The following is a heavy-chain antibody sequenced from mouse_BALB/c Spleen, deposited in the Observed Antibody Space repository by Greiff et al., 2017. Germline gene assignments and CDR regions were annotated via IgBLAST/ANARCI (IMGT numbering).Heavy chain of an antibody. Sequence: EVQLQHSGPELVKPGASVKMSCKASGYTFTSYVMHWVKQKPGQGLEWIGYINPYNDGTKYNEKFKGKATLTSDKSSSTAYMELSSLTSEDSAVYYCAKNKDPWYFDVWGAGTTVTVSS. D-gene: IGHD5-1-1*01. CDR2: INPYNDGT. CDR1: GYTFTSYV. CDR3: AKNKDPWYFDV. J-gene: IGHJ1*01. V-gene: IGHV1-14*01.